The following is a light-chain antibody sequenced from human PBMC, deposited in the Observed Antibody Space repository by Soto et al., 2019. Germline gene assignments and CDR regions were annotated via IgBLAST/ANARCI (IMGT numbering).Light chain of an antibody. CDR2: HAS. J-gene: IGKJ2*01. CDR1: QIISTW. Sequence: DIQMTQSPSTLSASVGARVTITCRASQIISTWLAWYQQHPGKAPKLLIYHASSLESGVPSRFSGSGSGTEFTLTISSLQPDDFATYYCQQYDGYSPGTFGQGTKLEI. CDR3: QQYDGYSPGT. V-gene: IGKV1-5*01.